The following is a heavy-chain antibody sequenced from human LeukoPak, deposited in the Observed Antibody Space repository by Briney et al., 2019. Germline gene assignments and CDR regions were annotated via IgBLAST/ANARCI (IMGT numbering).Heavy chain of an antibody. CDR1: GFTFSSYS. V-gene: IGHV3-21*01. CDR3: ARVKEAAAFDY. Sequence: GGSLRLSCADSGFTFSSYSMSWVRQAPGKGLEWVSSIDSSSNYRYYGDSVKGRFTIPRDNAKNSLYLQMNSLRAEDTAVYYCARVKEAAAFDYWGQGTLVTVSA. D-gene: IGHD6-25*01. CDR2: IDSSSNYR. J-gene: IGHJ4*02.